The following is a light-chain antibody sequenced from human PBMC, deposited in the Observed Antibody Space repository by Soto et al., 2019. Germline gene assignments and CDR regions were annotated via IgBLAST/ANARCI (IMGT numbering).Light chain of an antibody. Sequence: DMQMTQSPSTLSGSVGDRVTVTCRARQTISSCLAWYQQKPGKAPKXIIYVASSLQSGVPSRFSGSGSGTECTLTISSLQPEDVATYYCQQSYIPPFALGPGTKVDIK. CDR3: QQSYIPPFA. V-gene: IGKV1-39*01. CDR2: VAS. J-gene: IGKJ3*01. CDR1: QTISSC.